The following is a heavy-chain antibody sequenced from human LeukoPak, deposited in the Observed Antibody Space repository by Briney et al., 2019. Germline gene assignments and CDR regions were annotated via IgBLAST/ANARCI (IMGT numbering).Heavy chain of an antibody. D-gene: IGHD3-10*01. Sequence: GGSLRLSCAASGFTFSSYEMNWVRQAPGKGLEWVSYISSSGRTIYYADSVKGRFTISRDSAKNSLYLQMNSLRAEDTAVYYCARSEKVRGIIIDYFDSWGQGTLVTVSS. V-gene: IGHV3-48*03. CDR3: ARSEKVRGIIIDYFDS. CDR1: GFTFSSYE. CDR2: ISSSGRTI. J-gene: IGHJ4*02.